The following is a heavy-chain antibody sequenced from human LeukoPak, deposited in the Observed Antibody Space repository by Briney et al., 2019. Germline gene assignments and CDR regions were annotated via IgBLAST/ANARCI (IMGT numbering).Heavy chain of an antibody. J-gene: IGHJ5*02. V-gene: IGHV4-34*01. Sequence: SETLSLTCAVYGGSFSGYYWSWIRQPSGKGLEWIGEINHSGSTNYNPSLKSRVTISVDTSKNQFSLKLSSVTAADTAVYYCASFRRLGFDPWGQGTLVTVSS. CDR1: GGSFSGYY. D-gene: IGHD3-16*01. CDR3: ASFRRLGFDP. CDR2: INHSGST.